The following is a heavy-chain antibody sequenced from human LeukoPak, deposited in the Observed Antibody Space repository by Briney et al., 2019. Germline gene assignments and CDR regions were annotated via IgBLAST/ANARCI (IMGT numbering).Heavy chain of an antibody. CDR1: GDSISTYY. D-gene: IGHD1-26*01. Sequence: SETLSLTCTVSGDSISTYYWSWIRQPPGKGLEWIGYIRYSGSANYNPSLRSRVTISIDTSKNQFSLKLSSVTAADTAVYYCARHQDSGSYLTSVEYWGQGTLVTVSS. CDR2: IRYSGSA. V-gene: IGHV4-59*08. J-gene: IGHJ4*02. CDR3: ARHQDSGSYLTSVEY.